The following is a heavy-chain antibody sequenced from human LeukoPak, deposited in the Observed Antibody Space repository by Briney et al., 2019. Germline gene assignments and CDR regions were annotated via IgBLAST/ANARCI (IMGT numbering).Heavy chain of an antibody. CDR3: ARTVTGITVAGTVAWFDP. CDR1: GYTFTVSY. D-gene: IGHD6-19*01. V-gene: IGHV1-2*02. J-gene: IGHJ5*02. CDR2: INPNSGGT. Sequence: ASVKVSCKASGYTFTVSYIHWVRQAPGQGLESMGWINPNSGGTNYAQKFQGRVTMTRDTSISTAYMELSRLRSDDTAVYYCARTVTGITVAGTVAWFDPWGQGTLVTVAS.